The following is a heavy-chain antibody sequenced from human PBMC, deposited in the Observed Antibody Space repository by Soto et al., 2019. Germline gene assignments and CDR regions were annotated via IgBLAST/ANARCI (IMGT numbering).Heavy chain of an antibody. CDR3: AREQDWGYALYALDI. D-gene: IGHD7-27*01. CDR2: ISSSRSYI. V-gene: IGHV3-21*01. CDR1: GFTFSSYS. Sequence: GGSLRLSCAASGFTFSSYSMNWVRQAPGKGLEWVSSISSSRSYIYYANSVKGRFTISRNNAKNSLYLQMNSLRVEDSACYYGAREQDWGYALYALDIWGQGTMVTVSS. J-gene: IGHJ3*02.